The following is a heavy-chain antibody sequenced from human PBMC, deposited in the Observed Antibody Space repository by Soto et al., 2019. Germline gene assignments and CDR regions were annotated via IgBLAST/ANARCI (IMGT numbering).Heavy chain of an antibody. CDR2: SRNKANSYTT. CDR1: GFTFSDYY. CDR3: ARGNRAFDI. Sequence: EVLLVESGGGLVQPGGSLRLSCAASGFTFSDYYMDWVRQAPGKGLEWVGRSRNKANSYTTEYAASVAGRFTISRDDSKHSLYLQMNSLKADDTAVYYCARGNRAFDIWGQGTLVTVSS. V-gene: IGHV3-72*01. J-gene: IGHJ3*02.